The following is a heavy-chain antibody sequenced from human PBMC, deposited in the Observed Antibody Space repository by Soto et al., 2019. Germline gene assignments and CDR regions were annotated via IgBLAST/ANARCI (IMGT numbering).Heavy chain of an antibody. Sequence: SETLSLTCNVSGGPVGSSSYYWGWIRQAPGKGLEWIVSTYYSAGTYYNPSLKSRVTTSLDASKNQFSLTVTSVTAADTAIYYCARHASRGYSSSWYFEDWGQGTPVTVSS. D-gene: IGHD6-13*01. CDR1: GGPVGSSSYY. CDR3: ARHASRGYSSSWYFED. V-gene: IGHV4-39*01. J-gene: IGHJ4*02. CDR2: TYYSAGT.